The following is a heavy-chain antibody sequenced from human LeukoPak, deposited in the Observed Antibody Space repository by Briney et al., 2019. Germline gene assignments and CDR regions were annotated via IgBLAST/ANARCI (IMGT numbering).Heavy chain of an antibody. CDR3: ARNTDPYSSSRGIIAFDI. V-gene: IGHV3-30-3*01. CDR2: ISYDGSNK. CDR1: GFTSSSYA. J-gene: IGHJ3*02. Sequence: PGGSLRLSCAASGFTSSSYAMHWVRQAPGKGLEWVAVISYDGSNKYYADSVKGRFTISRDNSKNTLYLQMNSLRAEDTAVYYCARNTDPYSSSRGIIAFDIWGQGTMVTVSS. D-gene: IGHD6-13*01.